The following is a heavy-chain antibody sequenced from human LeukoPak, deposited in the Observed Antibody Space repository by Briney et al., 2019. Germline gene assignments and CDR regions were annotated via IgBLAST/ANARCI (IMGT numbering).Heavy chain of an antibody. CDR1: GYSFTSYW. D-gene: IGHD3-22*01. J-gene: IGHJ4*02. CDR3: ARLGDYYDSSGYYYPFDY. Sequence: GESLKISCKGSGYSFTSYWIGWVRQMPGKGLEWMGIIYPGDSDTRYSPSFQGQVTISADKSISTAYLKLSSLKASDTAMYYCARLGDYYDSSGYYYPFDYWGQGTLVTVSS. CDR2: IYPGDSDT. V-gene: IGHV5-51*01.